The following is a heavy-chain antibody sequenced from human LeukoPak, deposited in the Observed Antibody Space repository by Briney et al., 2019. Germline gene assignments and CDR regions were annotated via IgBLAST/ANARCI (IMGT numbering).Heavy chain of an antibody. CDR2: ISSSSSYI. V-gene: IGHV3-21*01. CDR3: AREGPRRGYYDILTGYYDY. CDR1: GFTFSSYS. Sequence: GGSLRLSCAASGFTFSSYSMNWVRQAPGKGLEWVSSISSSSSYIYYADSVKGRFTISRDNAKNSLYLQMNSLRAEDTAVYYCAREGPRRGYYDILTGYYDYWGQGTLVTVSS. D-gene: IGHD3-9*01. J-gene: IGHJ4*02.